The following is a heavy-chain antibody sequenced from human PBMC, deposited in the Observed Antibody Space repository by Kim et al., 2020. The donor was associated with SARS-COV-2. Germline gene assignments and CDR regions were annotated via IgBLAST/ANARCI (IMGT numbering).Heavy chain of an antibody. CDR3: ARADSSGYYLKGHLYHYYYGMDV. D-gene: IGHD3-22*01. J-gene: IGHJ6*02. V-gene: IGHV7-4-1*02. CDR1: GYTFTSYA. CDR2: INTNTGNP. Sequence: ASVKVSCKASGYTFTSYAMNWVRQAPGQGLEWMGWINTNTGNPTYAQGFTGRFVFSLDTSVSTAYLQISSLKAEDTAVYYCARADSSGYYLKGHLYHYYYGMDVWGQGTTVTVSS.